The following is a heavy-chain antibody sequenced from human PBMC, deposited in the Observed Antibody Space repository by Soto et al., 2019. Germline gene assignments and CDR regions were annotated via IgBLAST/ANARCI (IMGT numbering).Heavy chain of an antibody. CDR3: ASVLLWLGSTTIGKCGYMDV. V-gene: IGHV1-69*02. CDR2: IIPILGIA. CDR1: GGTFSSYT. Sequence: QVQLVQSGAEVKKPGSSVKVSCKASGGTFSSYTISWVRQAPGQGLEWMGRIIPILGIANYAQKFQGRVTITADKSTGTAYMELSSLRSHDMTVYYCASVLLWLGSTTIGKCGYMDVWGKGTTVTVSS. D-gene: IGHD3-10*01. J-gene: IGHJ6*03.